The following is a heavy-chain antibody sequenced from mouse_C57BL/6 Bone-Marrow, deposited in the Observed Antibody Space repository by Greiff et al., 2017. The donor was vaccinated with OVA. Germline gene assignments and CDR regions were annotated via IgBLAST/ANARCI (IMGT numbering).Heavy chain of an antibody. CDR2: INPSTGGT. V-gene: IGHV1-42*01. CDR1: GYSFTGYY. CDR3: ARGPFYYAMDY. Sequence: VQRVESGPELVKPGASVKISRKASGYSFTGYYMNWVKPSPEKSLEWIGEINPSTGGTTYNQKFKARATLTVDKSTSTAYMQLKRLTSEDSAVYCCARGPFYYAMDYWGQGTSVTVSS. J-gene: IGHJ4*01.